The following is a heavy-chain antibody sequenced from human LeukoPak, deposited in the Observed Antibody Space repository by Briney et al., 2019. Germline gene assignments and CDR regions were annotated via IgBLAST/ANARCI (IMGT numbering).Heavy chain of an antibody. V-gene: IGHV3-30*03. CDR2: ISYDGSNK. D-gene: IGHD2-15*01. J-gene: IGHJ4*02. CDR3: ARGPPKNCSGGSCYEFDY. Sequence: GRSLRLSCAASGFTFSSYGMHWVRQAPGKGLESVAVISYDGSNKYYADSAKGRFTISRDNSKNTLYLQMNSLRAEDTAVYYCARGPPKNCSGGSCYEFDYWGQGTLVTVSS. CDR1: GFTFSSYG.